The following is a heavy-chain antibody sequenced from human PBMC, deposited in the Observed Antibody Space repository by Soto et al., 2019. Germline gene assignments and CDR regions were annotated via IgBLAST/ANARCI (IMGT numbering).Heavy chain of an antibody. CDR1: GYTFSNYG. CDR3: ARVVPGAEAWFGP. Sequence: QVQLVQSGGEVKRPGASVKVSCKTSGYTFSNYGITWVRQAPGQPLEWLGWISLYSDGTNYAQKFQGRGAMTTDTATTTADMELRSLRADDTAVYYCARVVPGAEAWFGPWGQGTLVTVSS. D-gene: IGHD2-2*01. J-gene: IGHJ5*02. CDR2: ISLYSDGT. V-gene: IGHV1-18*01.